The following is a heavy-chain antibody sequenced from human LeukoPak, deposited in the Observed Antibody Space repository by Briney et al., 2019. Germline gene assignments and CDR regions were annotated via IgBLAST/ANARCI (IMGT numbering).Heavy chain of an antibody. CDR2: TYPGDSDT. CDR1: GYSFTSYW. V-gene: IGHV5-51*07. D-gene: IGHD2/OR15-2a*01. Sequence: PGESLKISCKGSGYSFTSYWIGWVHQMPGKGLEWMGMTYPGDSDTRYSPSFQGQVTISADKSISTAYLQWSSLKASDTAMYYCARHLSPDGFDIWGQGTMVTVSS. CDR3: ARHLSPDGFDI. J-gene: IGHJ3*02.